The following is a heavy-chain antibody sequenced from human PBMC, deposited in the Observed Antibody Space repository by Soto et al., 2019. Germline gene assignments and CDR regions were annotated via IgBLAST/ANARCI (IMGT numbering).Heavy chain of an antibody. Sequence: GGSLRLSCAASGFTFSSYSMNWVRQAPGKGLEWVSSISSSSSTIYYADSVKGRFTISRDNAKNSLYLQMNSLGAEDTAVYYCASIAVAGSWGQGTLVTVSS. J-gene: IGHJ5*02. CDR1: GFTFSSYS. V-gene: IGHV3-48*01. D-gene: IGHD6-19*01. CDR2: ISSSSSTI. CDR3: ASIAVAGS.